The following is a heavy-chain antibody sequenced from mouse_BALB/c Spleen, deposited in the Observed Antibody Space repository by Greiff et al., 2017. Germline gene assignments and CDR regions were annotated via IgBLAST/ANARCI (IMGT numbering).Heavy chain of an antibody. CDR1: GYSFTGYF. Sequence: VQLKESGPELVKPGASVKISCKASGYSFTGYFMNWVKQSHGKSLEWIGRINPYNGDTFYNQKFKGKATLTVDKSSSTAHMELLSLTSEDSAVYYCGRDYGNYDYYAMDYWGQGTSVTVSS. J-gene: IGHJ4*01. D-gene: IGHD2-1*01. CDR3: GRDYGNYDYYAMDY. V-gene: IGHV1-37*01. CDR2: INPYNGDT.